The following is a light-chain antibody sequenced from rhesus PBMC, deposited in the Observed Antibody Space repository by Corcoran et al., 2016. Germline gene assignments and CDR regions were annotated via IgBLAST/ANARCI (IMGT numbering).Light chain of an antibody. J-gene: IGKJ2*01. V-gene: IGKV1-25*01. CDR3: QHYYSTPYS. CDR2: EAS. CDR1: QGITND. Sequence: DIQMTQSPSSLSASVGDRVTITCRASQGITNDLAWYQQKPGETPKLLIYEASSLQSGIPSRFSGSGSGTDFTLTSSSLQPEDFATYDCQHYYSTPYSFGQGTKVEIK.